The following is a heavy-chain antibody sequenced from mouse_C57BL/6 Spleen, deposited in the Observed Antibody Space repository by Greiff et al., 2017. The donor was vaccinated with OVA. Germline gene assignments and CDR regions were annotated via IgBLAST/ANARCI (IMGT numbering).Heavy chain of an antibody. V-gene: IGHV1-52*01. Sequence: QVQLQQSGAELVRPGSSVKLSCKASGYTFTSYWMHWVKQRPIQGLEWIGNIDPSDSETHYNQKFKDKATLTVDKSSSTAYMQLSSLTSEDSAVYYCATYGNYVGYWGQGTTLTVSS. CDR1: GYTFTSYW. CDR2: IDPSDSET. CDR3: ATYGNYVGY. J-gene: IGHJ2*01. D-gene: IGHD2-1*01.